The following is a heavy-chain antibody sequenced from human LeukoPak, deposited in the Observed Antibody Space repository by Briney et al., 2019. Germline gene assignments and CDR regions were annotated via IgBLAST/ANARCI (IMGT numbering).Heavy chain of an antibody. CDR3: ARGVSGKGAFDI. V-gene: IGHV4-59*12. J-gene: IGHJ3*02. CDR1: GGSISSYY. Sequence: PSETLSLTCTVSGGSISSYYWSWIRQPPGKGLEWIGYIYYSGSTNYNPSLKSRVTISVDTSKNQFSLKLSSVTAADTAVYYCARGVSGKGAFDIWGQGTMVTVSS. CDR2: IYYSGST.